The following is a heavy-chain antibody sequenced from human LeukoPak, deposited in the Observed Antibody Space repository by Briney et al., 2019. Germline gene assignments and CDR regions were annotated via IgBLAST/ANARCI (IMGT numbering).Heavy chain of an antibody. CDR3: ARAEDQGRYFDWLPGFDP. V-gene: IGHV1-69*13. CDR1: GDSFKSYV. CDR2: ILPIFGSA. D-gene: IGHD3-9*01. J-gene: IGHJ5*02. Sequence: GASVKVSCMASGDSFKSYVINWVRQAPGQGLEWMGGILPIFGSAIYAQHFRGRLTITAAESTNTAYMELHRLRSDDTALYYCARAEDQGRYFDWLPGFDPWGQGTLVTVSS.